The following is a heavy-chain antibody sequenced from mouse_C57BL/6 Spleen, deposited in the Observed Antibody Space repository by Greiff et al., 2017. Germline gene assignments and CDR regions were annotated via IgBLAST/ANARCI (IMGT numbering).Heavy chain of an antibody. J-gene: IGHJ2*01. V-gene: IGHV1-55*01. CDR1: GYTFTSYW. CDR3: ARSYYGSSYVPFDY. CDR2: IYPGSGST. Sequence: QVQLQQPGAELVKPGASVKMSCKASGYTFTSYWITWVKQRPGQGLEWIGDIYPGSGSTNYNEKFKSKATLTVDTSSSTAYMQLSSLTSEDSAVYYGARSYYGSSYVPFDYWGQGTTLTVSS. D-gene: IGHD1-1*01.